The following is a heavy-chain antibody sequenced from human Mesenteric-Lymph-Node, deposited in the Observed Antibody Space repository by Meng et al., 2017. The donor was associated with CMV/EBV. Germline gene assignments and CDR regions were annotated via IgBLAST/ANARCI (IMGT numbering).Heavy chain of an antibody. J-gene: IGHJ4*02. CDR1: GYRFTKHW. CDR2: IYPSDSDV. V-gene: IGHV5-51*01. CDR3: ARPLEADGFYYFDS. Sequence: GGSLRLSCKASGYRFTKHWIGWLRQMPGKGLELMGIIYPSDSDVRYRPSFQDQATFSVDTSINTAYLQWSSLQASDTAMYYCARPLEADGFYYFDSWGQGTLVTVSS. D-gene: IGHD5-24*01.